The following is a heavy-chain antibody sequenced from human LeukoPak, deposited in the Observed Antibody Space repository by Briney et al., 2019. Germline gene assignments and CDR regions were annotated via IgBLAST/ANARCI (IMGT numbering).Heavy chain of an antibody. CDR1: GYTFTSYY. CDR3: ARELYSGSYRDAFDI. CDR2: INPSGGST. J-gene: IGHJ3*02. V-gene: IGHV1-46*01. D-gene: IGHD1-26*01. Sequence: ASVKVSCKASGYTFTSYYMHWVRQAPGQGLEWMGIINPSGGSTSYAQKFQGRVTTTRDTSTSTVYMELSSLRSEDTAVYYCARELYSGSYRDAFDIWGQGTMVTVSS.